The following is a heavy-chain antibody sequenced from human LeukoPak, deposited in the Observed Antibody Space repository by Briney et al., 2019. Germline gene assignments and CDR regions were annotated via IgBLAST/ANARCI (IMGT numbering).Heavy chain of an antibody. V-gene: IGHV3-53*05. CDR2: IYSGSST. D-gene: IGHD2-21*02. J-gene: IGHJ4*02. CDR1: GFTVSSNY. Sequence: HPGGSLRLSCAASGFTVSSNYMSWVRQAPGKGLEWLAVIYSGSSTYYVDSVKGRFTISRDNSKNTLYLQMNSLRVEDTAVYFCVKDLSDRDVDYWGQGTLVTVFS. CDR3: VKDLSDRDVDY.